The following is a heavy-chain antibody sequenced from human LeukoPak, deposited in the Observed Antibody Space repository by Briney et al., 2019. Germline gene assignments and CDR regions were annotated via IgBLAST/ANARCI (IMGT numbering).Heavy chain of an antibody. Sequence: SETLSLTCTVSGGSISSSSYYWGWIRQPPGRGLEWIGSIYYSGSTYYNPSLKSRVTISVDTSKNQFSLKLSSVTAADTAVYYCARDRGSGSYLGYNWFDPWGQGTLVTVSS. CDR1: GGSISSSSYY. CDR3: ARDRGSGSYLGYNWFDP. V-gene: IGHV4-39*07. J-gene: IGHJ5*02. CDR2: IYYSGST. D-gene: IGHD1-26*01.